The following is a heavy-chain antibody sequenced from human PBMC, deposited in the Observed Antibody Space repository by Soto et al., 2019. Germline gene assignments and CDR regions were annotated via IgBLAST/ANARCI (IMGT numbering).Heavy chain of an antibody. Sequence: GRSLRLSCAASGFTFSSYEMNWVRQAPGKGLEWVSYISSSGSTIYYGDSVKGRVTISRDNGKNSVYLQMNSLRAEDTAVYYCARRGLGYDYDSGGYDVSLDAFDIWGQGTMVTVSS. D-gene: IGHD3-22*01. V-gene: IGHV3-48*03. CDR3: ARRGLGYDYDSGGYDVSLDAFDI. CDR1: GFTFSSYE. CDR2: ISSSGSTI. J-gene: IGHJ3*02.